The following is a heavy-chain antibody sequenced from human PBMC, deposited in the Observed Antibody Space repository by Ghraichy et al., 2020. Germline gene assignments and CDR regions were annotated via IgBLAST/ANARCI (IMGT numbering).Heavy chain of an antibody. J-gene: IGHJ5*02. V-gene: IGHV4-34*01. CDR2: INHSGST. CDR3: ARGSGSYGDWFDP. D-gene: IGHD4-17*01. CDR1: GGSFSGYY. Sequence: LTCAVYGGSFSGYYWSWIRQPPGKGLEWIGEINHSGSTNYNPSLKSRVTISVDTSKNQFSLKLSSVTAADTAVYYCARGSGSYGDWFDPWGQEPWSPSPQ.